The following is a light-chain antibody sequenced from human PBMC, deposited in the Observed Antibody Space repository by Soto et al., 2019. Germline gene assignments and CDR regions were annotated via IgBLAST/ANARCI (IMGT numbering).Light chain of an antibody. CDR2: DVS. V-gene: IGLV2-14*03. J-gene: IGLJ1*01. CDR3: SSYTSSNTYV. Sequence: QSALTQPASVSGSPGQSITISCTGTISDVSGYNFVSWYQQYPGKAPQLMIYDVSNRPSGVSNRFSGSKSGNTASLTISGLQAEDEADYYCSSYTSSNTYVFGDGTKLTVL. CDR1: ISDVSGYNF.